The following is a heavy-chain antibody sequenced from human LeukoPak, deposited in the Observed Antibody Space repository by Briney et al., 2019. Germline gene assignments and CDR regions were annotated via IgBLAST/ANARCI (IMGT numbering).Heavy chain of an antibody. V-gene: IGHV3-9*01. J-gene: IGHJ4*02. CDR2: IRWNSGSI. D-gene: IGHD6-19*01. CDR3: AKSGRYSSGWYYFDY. CDR1: GFTFDDYA. Sequence: GRSLRLSCAASGFTFDDYAMHWVRQAPGKGLEWVSGIRWNSGSIGYADSVKGRFTISRDNAKNSLYLQMNSLRAEDTALYYCAKSGRYSSGWYYFDYWGQGTLVTVSS.